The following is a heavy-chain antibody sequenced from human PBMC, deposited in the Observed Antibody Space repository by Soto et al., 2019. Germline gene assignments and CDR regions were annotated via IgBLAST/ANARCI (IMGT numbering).Heavy chain of an antibody. V-gene: IGHV4-30-4*01. CDR1: GGSISSGDYY. D-gene: IGHD3-3*01. CDR3: ARAQGPSTYYDFWSGSGGPYYGMDV. CDR2: MYYSGST. Sequence: SETRSLTCTVSGGSISSGDYYGSWIRQPPGKGLEWIGYMYYSGSTYYNPSLKSRVTISVDTSKNQFSLKLSSVTAADTAVYYCARAQGPSTYYDFWSGSGGPYYGMDVWGQGTTVTVSS. J-gene: IGHJ6*02.